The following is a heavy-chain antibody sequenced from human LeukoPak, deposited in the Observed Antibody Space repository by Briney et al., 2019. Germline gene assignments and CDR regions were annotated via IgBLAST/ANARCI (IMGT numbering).Heavy chain of an antibody. CDR2: INPSGGST. CDR3: ARHCGSTSCYAFGFDP. CDR1: GYTFTSYY. V-gene: IGHV1-46*01. D-gene: IGHD2-2*01. Sequence: GASVKVSCKASGYTFTSYYMHWVRQAPGQGLEWMGIINPSGGSTSYAQKFQGRVTITADKSTSTAYMELSSLRSEDTAVYYCARHCGSTSCYAFGFDPWGQGTLVTVSS. J-gene: IGHJ5*02.